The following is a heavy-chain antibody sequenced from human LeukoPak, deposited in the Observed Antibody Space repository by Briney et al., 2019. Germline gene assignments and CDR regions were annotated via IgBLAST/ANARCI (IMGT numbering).Heavy chain of an antibody. CDR1: GFTVSSNY. V-gene: IGHV3-66*01. CDR3: ASAEPAAPFDY. J-gene: IGHJ4*02. CDR2: IYSGGST. Sequence: GGPLRLSCAASGFTVSSNYMSWVRQAPGKGLEWVSVIYSGGSTYYADSVKGRFTISRDNSKNTLYLQMNSLRAEDTAVYYCASAEPAAPFDYWGQGTLVTVSS. D-gene: IGHD2-2*01.